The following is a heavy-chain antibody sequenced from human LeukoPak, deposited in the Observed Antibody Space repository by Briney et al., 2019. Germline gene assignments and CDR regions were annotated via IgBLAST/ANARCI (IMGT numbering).Heavy chain of an antibody. CDR2: INPSGGST. J-gene: IGHJ3*02. V-gene: IGHV1-46*01. D-gene: IGHD1-1*01. CDR1: GYTFTSYY. Sequence: ASVKVSCKASGYTFTSYYMHWVRQAPGQGLEWMGIINPSGGSTSYAQKFQGRVTMTRDTSTSTVYMELSSLRSEDTAVYYCARSRRWNDDGPYALDIWGQGTMVTVSS. CDR3: ARSRRWNDDGPYALDI.